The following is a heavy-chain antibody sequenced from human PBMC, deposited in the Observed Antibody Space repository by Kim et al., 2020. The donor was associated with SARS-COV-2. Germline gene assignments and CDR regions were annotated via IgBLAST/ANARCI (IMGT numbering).Heavy chain of an antibody. D-gene: IGHD6-13*01. CDR1: GGSVSSDTYY. Sequence: SETLSLTCTVSGGSVSSDTYYWTWIRQPPGKGLEWIGFIYYSGSTNSNPSLKSRVTISVDTSKNQISLNLYSVTAADTAVYYCTRGRHGSSWWDYWGQGTLVTVSS. J-gene: IGHJ4*02. CDR3: TRGRHGSSWWDY. V-gene: IGHV4-61*01. CDR2: IYYSGST.